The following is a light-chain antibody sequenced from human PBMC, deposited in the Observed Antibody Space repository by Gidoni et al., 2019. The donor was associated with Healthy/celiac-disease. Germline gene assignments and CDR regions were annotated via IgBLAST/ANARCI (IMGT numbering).Light chain of an antibody. J-gene: IGKJ2*01. CDR1: PSVSSIY. CDR2: GAS. Sequence: EIVLTQSPGTLSLSPGERATLSCRASPSVSSIYLAWYQQKPGQAPRLLIYGASSRDTGIPDRFSGSGSGTDFTLTISRLEPEDFAVYYCQQYGSSPDTFGQGTKLEIK. V-gene: IGKV3-20*01. CDR3: QQYGSSPDT.